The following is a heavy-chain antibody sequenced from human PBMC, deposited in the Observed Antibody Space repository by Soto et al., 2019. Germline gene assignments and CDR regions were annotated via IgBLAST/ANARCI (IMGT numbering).Heavy chain of an antibody. D-gene: IGHD1-26*01. CDR3: ATAGGEVGADLYNWFDP. CDR2: FDPEDGET. V-gene: IGHV1-24*01. J-gene: IGHJ5*02. Sequence: ASVKVSCKVSGYTLTELSMHWVRQAPGKGLEWMGGFDPEDGETIYAQKFQGRVTMTEDTSTDTAYTELSSLRSEDTAVYYCATAGGEVGADLYNWFDPWGQGTLVTVSS. CDR1: GYTLTELS.